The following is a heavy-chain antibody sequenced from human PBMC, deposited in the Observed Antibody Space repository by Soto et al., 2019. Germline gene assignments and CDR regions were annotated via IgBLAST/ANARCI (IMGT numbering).Heavy chain of an antibody. J-gene: IGHJ4*02. CDR2: INHSGST. Sequence: NPSETLSLTCAVHGGSFSGYYWSWIRQPPGKGLEWIGEINHSGSTNYNPSLKSRVTISVDTSKNQFSLKLSSVTAADTAVYYCARTSKKGDIVVVVAATPSSDYFDYWGQGTLVTVSS. CDR3: ARTSKKGDIVVVVAATPSSDYFDY. D-gene: IGHD2-15*01. CDR1: GGSFSGYY. V-gene: IGHV4-34*01.